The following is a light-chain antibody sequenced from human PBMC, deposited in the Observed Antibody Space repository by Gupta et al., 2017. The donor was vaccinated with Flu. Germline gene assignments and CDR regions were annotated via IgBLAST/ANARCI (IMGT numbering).Light chain of an antibody. CDR1: QSTSVY. CDR2: GAS. V-gene: IGKV1-39*01. J-gene: IGKJ1*01. Sequence: DIQITQSPSSLSASIGDRVTITCRTSQSTSVYLNWYQQKRGKAPELLIYGASTLQSGVPSRFSGSGSGTEFTLAISRLQPEDFATYYCQQIDSTPKTFGQGTKVEI. CDR3: QQIDSTPKT.